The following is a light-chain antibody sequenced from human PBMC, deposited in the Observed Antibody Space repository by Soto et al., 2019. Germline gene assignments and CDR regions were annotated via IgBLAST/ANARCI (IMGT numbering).Light chain of an antibody. CDR2: EDN. V-gene: IGLV6-57*02. CDR1: SGSIASNY. Sequence: NFMLTQPHSVSESPGKTVTISCTGSSGSIASNYVQWYQLRPGSAPTTVIYEDNQRPSGVPDRFSGSIDSSSNSASLTISGLKTEDEADYYCQSYDSSSPVVFGGGTKLTVL. CDR3: QSYDSSSPVV. J-gene: IGLJ2*01.